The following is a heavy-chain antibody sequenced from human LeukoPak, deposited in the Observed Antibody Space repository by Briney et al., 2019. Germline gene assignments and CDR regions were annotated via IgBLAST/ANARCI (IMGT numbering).Heavy chain of an antibody. V-gene: IGHV4-34*01. CDR3: AGPGAGDLDY. J-gene: IGHJ4*02. CDR1: GGSFSGYY. D-gene: IGHD3-10*01. CDR2: INHSGST. Sequence: NPSETLSLTCAVYGGSFSGYYWSWIRQPPGKGLEWIGEINHSGSTNYNPSHKSRVTISVDMSKNQFSPKLSSVTAADTAVYYCAGPGAGDLDYWGQGTLVIVSS.